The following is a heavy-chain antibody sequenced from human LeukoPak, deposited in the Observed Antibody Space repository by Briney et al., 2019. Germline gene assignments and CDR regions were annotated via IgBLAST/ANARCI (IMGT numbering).Heavy chain of an antibody. J-gene: IGHJ4*02. V-gene: IGHV4-59*01. CDR2: IYYSGST. CDR1: GGSISSYY. D-gene: IGHD6-6*01. Sequence: KTSETLSLTCTVSGGSISSYYWSWIRQPPGKGLEWIGYIYYSGSTNYNPSLKSRVTISVDTSKNQFSLKLSSVTAADTAVYYCARDRRSPYSSSSGIDYWGQGTLVTASS. CDR3: ARDRRSPYSSSSGIDY.